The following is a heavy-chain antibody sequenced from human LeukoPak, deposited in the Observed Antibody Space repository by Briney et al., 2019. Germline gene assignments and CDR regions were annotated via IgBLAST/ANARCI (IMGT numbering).Heavy chain of an antibody. CDR2: INPSSGST. CDR1: GYTFTSYY. V-gene: IGHV1-46*01. D-gene: IGHD3-22*01. CDR3: ARDGEYYDSRGSYFDS. Sequence: GASVKVSCKASGYTFTSYYMHWVRQAPGQGLEWMGIINPSSGSTSNAQKFQGRVTMTRDTSTSTVYMGLSSLRSEVTAVYYCARDGEYYDSRGSYFDSWGQGTLVTVSS. J-gene: IGHJ4*02.